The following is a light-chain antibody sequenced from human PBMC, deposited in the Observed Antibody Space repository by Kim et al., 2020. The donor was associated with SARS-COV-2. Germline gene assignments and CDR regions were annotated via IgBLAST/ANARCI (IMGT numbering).Light chain of an antibody. CDR2: MGS. Sequence: ESASISCRSSQSLLHSNGITYLDWFLQKAGQSPQLLVYMGSTRACGVPERFSGSGSGTDFTLKISRVEAEDVGIYYCMQGTQTMTFGQGTRLEIK. CDR3: MQGTQTMT. CDR1: QSLLHSNGITY. J-gene: IGKJ5*01. V-gene: IGKV2-28*01.